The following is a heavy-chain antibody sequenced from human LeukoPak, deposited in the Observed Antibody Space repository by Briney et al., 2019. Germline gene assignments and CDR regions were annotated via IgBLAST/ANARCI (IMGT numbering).Heavy chain of an antibody. CDR1: GFSFSTYS. CDR2: ISSSSSTI. V-gene: IGHV3-48*02. J-gene: IGHJ3*01. D-gene: IGHD3-10*01. Sequence: GGSLRLSCAASGFSFSTYSMNWVRQAPGKGLEWVSYISSSSSTIFYADSMKGRFTISRDNAKNSLYLQMNSLRDEDTAVYYCARDQIFFGEPWGQGTMVTVSS. CDR3: ARDQIFFGEP.